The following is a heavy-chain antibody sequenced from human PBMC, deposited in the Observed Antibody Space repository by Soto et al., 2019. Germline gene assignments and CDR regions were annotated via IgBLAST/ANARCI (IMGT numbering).Heavy chain of an antibody. CDR3: ARVCSSTSCYIFYYGMDV. J-gene: IGHJ6*02. D-gene: IGHD2-2*02. CDR1: GYTFTSYG. CDR2: ISAYNGNT. V-gene: IGHV1-18*01. Sequence: ASVKVSCKASGYTFTSYGISWVRQAPGQGLEWMGWISAYNGNTNYAQKLQGRVTMTTDTSTSTAYMELRSLRSDDTAVYYCARVCSSTSCYIFYYGMDVWGQGTTVTVSS.